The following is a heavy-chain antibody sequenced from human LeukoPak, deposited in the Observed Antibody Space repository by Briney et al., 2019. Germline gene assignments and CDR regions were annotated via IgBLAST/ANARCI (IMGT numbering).Heavy chain of an antibody. CDR2: ISSGSSAR. CDR1: GFTFSSHS. CDR3: ARGDDSGYYDYFDY. D-gene: IGHD3-22*01. V-gene: IGHV3-48*01. Sequence: QAGGSLRLSCAASGFTFSSHSMNWVRQTPGKGLEWVSYISSGSSARYYADSVKGRFTISRDDARNSLYLQMNSLRAEDTAVYYCARGDDSGYYDYFDYWGQGTLVTVSS. J-gene: IGHJ4*02.